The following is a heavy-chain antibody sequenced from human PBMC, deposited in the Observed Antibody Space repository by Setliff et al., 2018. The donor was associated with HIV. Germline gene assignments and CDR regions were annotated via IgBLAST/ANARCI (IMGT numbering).Heavy chain of an antibody. CDR1: GYTFTGYY. CDR2: IIPIFGTA. V-gene: IGHV1-69*05. D-gene: IGHD1-26*01. J-gene: IGHJ4*02. Sequence: SVKVSCKASGYTFTGYYMHWVRQAPGQGLEWMGGIIPIFGTANYAQKFQGRVTITTDESTSTAYMELSSLRSEDTAVYYCARGQWELFYWGQGTLVTVSS. CDR3: ARGQWELFY.